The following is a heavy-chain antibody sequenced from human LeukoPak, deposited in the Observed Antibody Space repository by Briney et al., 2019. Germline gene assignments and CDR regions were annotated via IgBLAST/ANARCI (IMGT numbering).Heavy chain of an antibody. Sequence: PGGSLRLSCTASGFSFITFWMSWGRQAPGKGLEWVATIKQDGSEKYYVDSVKGRFTISRDNAKNSVFLQMSSLRAEDTAVYYCARGRRDPDSWGQGTLVTVSS. V-gene: IGHV3-7*01. J-gene: IGHJ5*01. CDR1: GFSFITFW. CDR3: ARGRRDPDS. CDR2: IKQDGSEK.